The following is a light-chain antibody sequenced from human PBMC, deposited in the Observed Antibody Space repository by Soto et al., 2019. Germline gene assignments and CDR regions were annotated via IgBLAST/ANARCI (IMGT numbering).Light chain of an antibody. CDR1: QSVSSN. CDR3: QQYNNWPRT. CDR2: GAS. Sequence: EIVMTQSPATLSVSPGERATLSCRASQSVSSNLAWYQQKPGRAPSLLIYGASTRATGIPARFSGSGSGTEFTLTIGSLQSEDFAVYYCQQYNNWPRTFGQGTKVEIK. J-gene: IGKJ1*01. V-gene: IGKV3-15*01.